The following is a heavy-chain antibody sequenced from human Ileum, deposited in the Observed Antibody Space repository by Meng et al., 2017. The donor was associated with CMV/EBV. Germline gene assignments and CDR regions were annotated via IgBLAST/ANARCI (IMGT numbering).Heavy chain of an antibody. D-gene: IGHD6-13*01. Sequence: SGFTFSSYAMSWVRQAPGQGLEWMSAISAICGSTYYAENVKGRVTITRDNSKSTVYLQMNSLRAEDTAVYYCAKKNYNGIAAADTGYWGQGTLVTVSS. V-gene: IGHV3-23*01. CDR2: ISAICGST. J-gene: IGHJ4*02. CDR1: GFTFSSYA. CDR3: AKKNYNGIAAADTGY.